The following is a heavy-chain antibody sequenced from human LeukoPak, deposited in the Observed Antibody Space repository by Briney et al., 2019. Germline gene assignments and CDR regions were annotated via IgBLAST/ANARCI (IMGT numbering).Heavy chain of an antibody. V-gene: IGHV4-34*01. CDR3: ARGQKVTYYCDSSGYCLNWFDP. J-gene: IGHJ5*02. Sequence: SETLSLTCAVYGVSFSGFYSSWIRQPPGMGLEWIGEINHSGSTNYNPSLKSRVTISVDTSKNQFSLKLSSVTAADTVVYYCARGQKVTYYCDSSGYCLNWFDPWGQGTLVTVSS. CDR2: INHSGST. CDR1: GVSFSGFY. D-gene: IGHD3-22*01.